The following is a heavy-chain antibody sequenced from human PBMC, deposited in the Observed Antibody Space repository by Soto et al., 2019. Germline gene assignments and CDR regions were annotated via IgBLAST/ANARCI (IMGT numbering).Heavy chain of an antibody. V-gene: IGHV3-7*01. J-gene: IGHJ6*03. D-gene: IGHD2-2*01. CDR1: GFTFSSYW. CDR3: ARDREVVPAAPNYYMDV. CDR2: IKQDGSEK. Sequence: EVQLVESGGGLVQPGGSLRLSCAASGFTFSSYWMSWVRQAPGKGLEWVANIKQDGSEKYYVDSVKGRFTISRDNAKNSLYLQMNSLRAEDTAVYYCARDREVVPAAPNYYMDVWGKGTTVTVSS.